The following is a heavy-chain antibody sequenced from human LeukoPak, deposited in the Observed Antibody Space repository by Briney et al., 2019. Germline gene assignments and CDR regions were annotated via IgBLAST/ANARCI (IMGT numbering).Heavy chain of an antibody. Sequence: ASVKVSCKASGYTFTGYYMHWVRQAPGQGLEWMGWINPNSGGTNYAQKFQGRVTMTRDTSISTAYMELSRLRSDDTAVYYCARDPGDGDYVPLDYWGQGTLVTVSS. CDR3: ARDPGDGDYVPLDY. CDR2: INPNSGGT. J-gene: IGHJ4*02. CDR1: GYTFTGYY. D-gene: IGHD4-17*01. V-gene: IGHV1-2*02.